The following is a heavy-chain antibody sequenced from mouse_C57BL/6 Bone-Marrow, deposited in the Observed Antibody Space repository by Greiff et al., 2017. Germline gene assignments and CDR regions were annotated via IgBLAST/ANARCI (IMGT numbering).Heavy chain of an antibody. J-gene: IGHJ4*01. CDR1: GYTFTDYY. Sequence: EVQLQQSGPELVKPGASVKISCKASGYTFTDYYMNWVKQSHGKSLEWIGDINPNNGGTSYNQKFKGKATLTVDKSSSTAYMELRSLTSEDSAVYYCARWGYYYGSSHYAMDYWGQGTSVTVSS. CDR3: ARWGYYYGSSHYAMDY. D-gene: IGHD1-1*01. V-gene: IGHV1-26*01. CDR2: INPNNGGT.